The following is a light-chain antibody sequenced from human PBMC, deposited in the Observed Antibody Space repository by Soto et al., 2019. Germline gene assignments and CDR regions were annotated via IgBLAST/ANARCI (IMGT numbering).Light chain of an antibody. CDR1: QSVSSY. J-gene: IGKJ4*01. V-gene: IGKV3-11*01. CDR2: DAS. Sequence: EIVLTQSPATFSASPGERATLSCRASQSVSSYLAWYQQKPGQAPRLLIYDASNRATAIPVRFSGSGSGTDFTLTITSREPEDFAVFPCQQLARWPLPFGGGTRVE. CDR3: QQLARWPLP.